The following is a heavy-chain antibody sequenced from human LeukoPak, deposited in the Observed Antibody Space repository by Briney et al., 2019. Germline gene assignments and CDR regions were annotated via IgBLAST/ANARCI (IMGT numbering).Heavy chain of an antibody. V-gene: IGHV3-21*01. D-gene: IGHD6-19*01. J-gene: IGHJ4*02. CDR2: ISSSSYI. CDR1: GFTFSTYS. CDR3: ARGLGSGWSRGISFDY. Sequence: GGSLRLSCAASGFTFSTYSMNWVRQAPGKGLEWVSSISSSSYIYYADSVKGRFTISRDNAKNSLYLQMNSLRAEDTAVYYCARGLGSGWSRGISFDYWGQGTLVTVSS.